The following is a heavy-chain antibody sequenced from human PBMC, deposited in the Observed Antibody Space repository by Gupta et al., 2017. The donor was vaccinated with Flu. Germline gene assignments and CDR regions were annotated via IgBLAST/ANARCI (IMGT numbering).Heavy chain of an antibody. CDR1: GGSISSGSYY. CDR3: ARGAAVALDF. V-gene: IGHV4-61*02. CDR2: IYTSGST. D-gene: IGHD6-19*01. Sequence: QVQLQESGPGLVKPSQTLSLTCTVSGGSISSGSYYWSWIRQPAGKGLEWIGRIYTSGSTNYNPSLKSRVTISVDTSKNQFSLKVTSVTAADTAMYYCARGAAVALDFWGQGTLVTVSS. J-gene: IGHJ4*02.